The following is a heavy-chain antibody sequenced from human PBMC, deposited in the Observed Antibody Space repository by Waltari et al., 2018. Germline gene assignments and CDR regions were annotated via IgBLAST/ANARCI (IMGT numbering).Heavy chain of an antibody. CDR3: ARASISGYDFWSGYYTAYNWFDP. D-gene: IGHD3-3*01. Sequence: QVQLQQWGAGLLKPSETLSLTCAVYGGSFSGYYWSWIRQPPGKGLEWMGEINHSGSTTYTPPLKSRVTLSVDTSKNQFSLKLSSVTAADTAVYYCARASISGYDFWSGYYTAYNWFDPWGQGTLVTVSS. CDR1: GGSFSGYY. CDR2: INHSGST. J-gene: IGHJ5*02. V-gene: IGHV4-34*01.